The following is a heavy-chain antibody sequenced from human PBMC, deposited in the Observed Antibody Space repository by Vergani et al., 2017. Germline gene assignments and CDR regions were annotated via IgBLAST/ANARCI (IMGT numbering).Heavy chain of an antibody. CDR3: ARHTTYTDS. D-gene: IGHD1-1*01. CDR1: GYSFGNYW. J-gene: IGHJ4*02. V-gene: IGHV5-51*01. Sequence: EVQLVQSGAEVKKPGESLKISCKGSGYSFGNYWIGWVRQMPRKGLEWMGIIYPADSDTRYSPSFQGQVTISADKSISTAFLQWDSLKASDTALYYCARHTTYTDSWGQGTLVTVSS. CDR2: IYPADSDT.